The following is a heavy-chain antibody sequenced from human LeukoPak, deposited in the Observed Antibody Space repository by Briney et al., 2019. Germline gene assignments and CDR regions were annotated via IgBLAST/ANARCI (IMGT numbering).Heavy chain of an antibody. CDR2: IYHSGST. D-gene: IGHD3-16*01. CDR3: ARTQKGLGGRRAFDI. CDR1: GYSISSGYY. J-gene: IGHJ3*02. V-gene: IGHV4-38-2*02. Sequence: SSETLSLTCTVSGYSISSGYYWGWIRQHPGKGLEWIGSIYHSGSTYYNPSLKSRVTISVDTSKNQFSLKLSSVTAADTAVYYCARTQKGLGGRRAFDIWGQGTMVTVSS.